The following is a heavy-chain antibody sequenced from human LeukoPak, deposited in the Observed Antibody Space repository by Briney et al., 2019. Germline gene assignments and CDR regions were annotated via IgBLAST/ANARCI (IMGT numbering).Heavy chain of an antibody. Sequence: PGRSLRLSFAASGFTFISYGMHWVRQAPGKGLEWVAFTSDDGSAAFYADSVKGRFAISRDNSNNTLCLQMHSLRADDTAVYYCAKAWRNGYNSFDYWGQGTPVTASS. V-gene: IGHV3-30*18. CDR3: AKAWRNGYNSFDY. J-gene: IGHJ4*02. CDR1: GFTFISYG. CDR2: TSDDGSAA. D-gene: IGHD5-24*01.